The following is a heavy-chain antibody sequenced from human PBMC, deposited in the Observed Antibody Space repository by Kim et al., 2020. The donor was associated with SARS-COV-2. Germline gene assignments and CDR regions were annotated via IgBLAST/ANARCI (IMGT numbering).Heavy chain of an antibody. Sequence: SVKVSCKASGGTFSSYAISWVRQAPGQGLEWMGGIIPIFGTANYAQKFQGRVTITADESTSTAYMELSSLRSEDTAVYYCAREPPHYYDSSGYYLVLDYWGQGTLVTVSS. CDR2: IIPIFGTA. V-gene: IGHV1-69*13. D-gene: IGHD3-22*01. J-gene: IGHJ4*02. CDR3: AREPPHYYDSSGYYLVLDY. CDR1: GGTFSSYA.